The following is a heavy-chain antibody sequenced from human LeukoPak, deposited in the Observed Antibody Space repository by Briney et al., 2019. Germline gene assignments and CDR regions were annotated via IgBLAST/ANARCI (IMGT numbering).Heavy chain of an antibody. CDR3: ARGKSGSYYYDY. CDR2: IYSGGST. CDR1: GFTVSSNY. Sequence: GGSLRLSCAASGFTVSSNYMSWVRQAPGKGLEWVSVIYSGGSTYYADSVKGRFTISGDNSKNTLYLQMNSLRAEDTAVYYCARGKSGSYYYDYWGQGTLVTVSS. J-gene: IGHJ4*02. V-gene: IGHV3-53*01. D-gene: IGHD1-26*01.